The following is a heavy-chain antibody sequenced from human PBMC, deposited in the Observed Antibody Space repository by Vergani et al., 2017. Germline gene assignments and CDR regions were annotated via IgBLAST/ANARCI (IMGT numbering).Heavy chain of an antibody. CDR1: GGTFSSYA. Sequence: QVQLVQSGAEVKKPGASVKVSCKASGGTFSSYAISWVRQAPGQGLEWMGGIIPIFGTANYAQKFQGRVTITADESTSTAYMELSSLRSEDSAVYYCARDSVELGNHGYFDYWGQGTLVTVSS. CDR3: ARDSVELGNHGYFDY. V-gene: IGHV1-69*01. CDR2: IIPIFGTA. D-gene: IGHD1-14*01. J-gene: IGHJ4*02.